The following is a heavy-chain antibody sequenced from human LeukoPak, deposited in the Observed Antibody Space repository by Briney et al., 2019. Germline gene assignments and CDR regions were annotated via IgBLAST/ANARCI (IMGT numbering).Heavy chain of an antibody. V-gene: IGHV3-11*01. CDR3: ARDSSIAVAGTCWFDP. D-gene: IGHD6-19*01. CDR2: ISSSGSTI. CDR1: GFTFSDYY. Sequence: GGSLRLSCAASGFTFSDYYMNWIRQAPGKGLEWVSYISSSGSTIYYADSVKGRFTISRDNAKNSLYLQMNSLRAEDTAVYYCARDSSIAVAGTCWFDPWGQGTLVTVSS. J-gene: IGHJ5*02.